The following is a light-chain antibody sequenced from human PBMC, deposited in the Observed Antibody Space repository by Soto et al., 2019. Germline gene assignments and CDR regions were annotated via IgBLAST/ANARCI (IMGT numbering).Light chain of an antibody. CDR1: QSVSSSY. CDR3: QQYGSSLVT. Sequence: EIVLTQSPGTLSLSPGERATLSCRASQSVSSSYLAWYQQKPGQAPRLLIYGASSRATGIPDRFSGSGSGTYCTITISRLEPEDFAVYYCQQYGSSLVTFGQGTKLEIK. CDR2: GAS. J-gene: IGKJ2*01. V-gene: IGKV3-20*01.